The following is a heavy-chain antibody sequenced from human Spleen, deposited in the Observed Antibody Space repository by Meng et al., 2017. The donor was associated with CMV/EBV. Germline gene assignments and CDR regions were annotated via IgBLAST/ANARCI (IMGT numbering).Heavy chain of an antibody. CDR3: ASNYYYDSSGYLGYYYGMDV. D-gene: IGHD3-22*01. CDR1: GGTFSSYA. V-gene: IGHV1-69*10. Sequence: SVKVSCKASGGTFSSYAISWVRQAPGQGLEWMGGIIPILGIANYAQKFQGRVTITRDRSMSTAYMELSSLRSEDTAMYYCASNYYYDSSGYLGYYYGMDVWGQGTTVTVSS. CDR2: IIPILGIA. J-gene: IGHJ6*02.